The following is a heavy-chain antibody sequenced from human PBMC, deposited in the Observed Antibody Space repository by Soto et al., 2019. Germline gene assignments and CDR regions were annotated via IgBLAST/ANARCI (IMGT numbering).Heavy chain of an antibody. CDR3: ARDPAANNWNNNWFDP. Sequence: PGESLKISCAASGFTFSSYSMNWVRQAPGKGLEWVSSISSSSSYIYYADSVKGRFTISRDNAKNSLYLQMNSLRAEDTAVYYCARDPAANNWNNNWFDPWGQGTLVTVSS. J-gene: IGHJ5*02. D-gene: IGHD1-20*01. V-gene: IGHV3-21*01. CDR2: ISSSSSYI. CDR1: GFTFSSYS.